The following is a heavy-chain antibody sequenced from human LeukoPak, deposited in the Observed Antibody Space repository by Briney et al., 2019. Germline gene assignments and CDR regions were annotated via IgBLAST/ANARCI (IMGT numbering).Heavy chain of an antibody. CDR1: GGSISSSSYY. J-gene: IGHJ4*02. Sequence: SETLSLTCTVSGGSISSSSYYWGWIRQPPGKGLEWIGSIYYSGSTYYNPSLKSRVTISVDTSKNQFSLKLSSVTAADTAVYYCARLGPALDYDYWGQGTLVTVSS. CDR3: ARLGPALDYDY. CDR2: IYYSGST. V-gene: IGHV4-39*01. D-gene: IGHD6-6*01.